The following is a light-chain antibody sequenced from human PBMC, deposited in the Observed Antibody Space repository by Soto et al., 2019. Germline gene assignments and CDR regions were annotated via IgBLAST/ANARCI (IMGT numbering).Light chain of an antibody. CDR3: QQYGSALTWT. V-gene: IGKV3-20*01. CDR2: AAS. Sequence: EVVLTQSPGTVTLSPGERVTLSCRASQSVISNYLAWYQQRPGQAPRLLIYAASTRATGIQDRFSGSGSGTDFTFSISRLEPEDFVVYYCQQYGSALTWTFGQGTKVE. J-gene: IGKJ1*01. CDR1: QSVISNY.